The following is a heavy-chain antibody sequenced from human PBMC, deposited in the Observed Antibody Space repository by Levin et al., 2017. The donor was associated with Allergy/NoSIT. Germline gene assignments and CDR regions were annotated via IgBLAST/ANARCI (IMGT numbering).Heavy chain of an antibody. J-gene: IGHJ4*02. D-gene: IGHD2-15*01. CDR3: ARDGGDYFDY. CDR1: GGSISSGGYY. Sequence: SCTVSGGSISSGGYYWSWIRQYPGKGLEWIGYIYYSGSTYYNPSLKGRVTISVDTSKNQFSLKLSSVTAADTAVYYCARDGGDYFDYWGQGTLVTVSS. V-gene: IGHV4-31*03. CDR2: IYYSGST.